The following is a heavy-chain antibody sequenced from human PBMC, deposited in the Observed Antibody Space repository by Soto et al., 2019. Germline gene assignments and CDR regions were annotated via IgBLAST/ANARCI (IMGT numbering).Heavy chain of an antibody. CDR2: IKSKTDGGTT. CDR3: TTESAMITFGGVPLPAG. J-gene: IGHJ4*02. Sequence: GGSLRLSCAASGFTFSNAWMSWVRQAPGKGLEWVGRIKSKTDGGTTDYAAPVKGRFTISRDDSKNTLYLQMNSLKTEDTAVYYCTTESAMITFGGVPLPAGWGQGTLVTVSS. CDR1: GFTFSNAW. D-gene: IGHD3-16*01. V-gene: IGHV3-15*01.